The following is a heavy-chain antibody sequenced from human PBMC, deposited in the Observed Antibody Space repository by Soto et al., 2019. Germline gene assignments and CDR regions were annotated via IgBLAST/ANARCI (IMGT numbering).Heavy chain of an antibody. Sequence: SETLSLTCTVSGGSTSSGDYYWSWIRQPPGKGLEWIGYIYYSGSTYYNPSLKSRVTISVDTSKNQFSLKLSSVTAADTAVYYCARARWAKRIAARGYYFDYWGQGTLVTVSS. D-gene: IGHD6-6*01. CDR2: IYYSGST. CDR1: GGSTSSGDYY. V-gene: IGHV4-30-4*01. CDR3: ARARWAKRIAARGYYFDY. J-gene: IGHJ4*02.